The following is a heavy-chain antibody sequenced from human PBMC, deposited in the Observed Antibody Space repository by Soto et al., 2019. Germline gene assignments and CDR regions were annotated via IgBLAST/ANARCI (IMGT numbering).Heavy chain of an antibody. CDR1: GYTFPTST. J-gene: IGHJ4*02. V-gene: IGHV1-18*01. D-gene: IGHD4-17*01. CDR3: AIADYGDDDY. CDR2: IKAYSGNP. Sequence: QLQLVQSGAEAKKPGASVKVSCKASGYTFPTSTISWVRQAPGQGLEWMGWIKAYSGNPNYAQKLQGRVTMTTDTSTNTAYMELRSLTPDDTAIYYCAIADYGDDDYWGQGTLVTVSS.